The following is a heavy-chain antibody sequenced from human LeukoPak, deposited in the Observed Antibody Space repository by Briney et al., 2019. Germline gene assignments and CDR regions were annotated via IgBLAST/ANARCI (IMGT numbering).Heavy chain of an antibody. J-gene: IGHJ3*02. CDR2: ISYDGSNK. Sequence: GGSLRLSCAASGFTFSSYAMHWVRQAPGKGLEWVAVISYDGSNKYYADSVKGRFTISRDNSKNTLYLQMNSLRAEDTAVYYCARLPMTTVTNDAFDIWGQGTMVTVSS. V-gene: IGHV3-30*04. D-gene: IGHD4-17*01. CDR3: ARLPMTTVTNDAFDI. CDR1: GFTFSSYA.